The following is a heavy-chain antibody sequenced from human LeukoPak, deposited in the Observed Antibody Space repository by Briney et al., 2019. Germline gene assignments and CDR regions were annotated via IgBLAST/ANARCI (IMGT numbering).Heavy chain of an antibody. V-gene: IGHV3-53*01. CDR3: AKGSATIGMYYYYYYGMDV. CDR2: IYIDGTT. Sequence: GGSLRLSCAASGFIVSHNYMTWVRQAPGKGLEWISVIYIDGTTYYADSVKGRFTISRDNSKNTLYLQMNSLRAEDTAVYYCAKGSATIGMYYYYYYGMDVWGQGTTVTVSS. J-gene: IGHJ6*02. D-gene: IGHD5-12*01. CDR1: GFIVSHNY.